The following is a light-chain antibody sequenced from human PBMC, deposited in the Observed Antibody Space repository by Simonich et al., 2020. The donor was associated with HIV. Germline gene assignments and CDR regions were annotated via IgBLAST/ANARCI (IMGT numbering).Light chain of an antibody. CDR2: DVS. V-gene: IGLV2-14*01. Sequence: QSALTQPASVSGSPGQSITISCTGTSSDVGGYNYVSWSKQHPGKAPKLMIYDVSKRPSGVSSRFSGSKSGNTASLTISGLQAEDEDDYYCISYTTSTTWVFGGGTKLTVL. J-gene: IGLJ3*02. CDR1: SSDVGGYNY. CDR3: ISYTTSTTWV.